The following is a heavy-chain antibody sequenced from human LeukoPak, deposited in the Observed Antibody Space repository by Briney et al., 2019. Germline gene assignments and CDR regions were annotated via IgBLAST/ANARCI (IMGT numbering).Heavy chain of an antibody. CDR2: ISYDGNNK. CDR3: TRYLMDYDVSTGLHHYYMDV. D-gene: IGHD3-9*01. V-gene: IGHV3-30*03. Sequence: GGSLRLSCAASGFTFSSYGMHWVRQAPGKGLEWVAVISYDGNNKYHADSVRGRFTISRDNSKNTLYLQMNSLRAEDTAVYYCTRYLMDYDVSTGLHHYYMDVWGQGTTVTVSS. CDR1: GFTFSSYG. J-gene: IGHJ6*02.